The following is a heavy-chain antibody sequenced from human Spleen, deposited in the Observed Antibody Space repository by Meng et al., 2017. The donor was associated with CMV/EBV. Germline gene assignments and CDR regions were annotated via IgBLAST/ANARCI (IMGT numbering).Heavy chain of an antibody. V-gene: IGHV4-34*01. D-gene: IGHD2-8*02. J-gene: IGHJ4*02. CDR2: INHSGST. CDR3: ARRPTGIDY. Sequence: QVHVQQWGEGLLKPSETLSLTCAVYGGSFSGYYWSWIRQPPGKGLEWIGEINHSGSTNYNPSLKSRVTISIDTSKNQLSLMLSSVTAADTAVYYCARRPTGIDYWGQGTLVTVSS. CDR1: GGSFSGYY.